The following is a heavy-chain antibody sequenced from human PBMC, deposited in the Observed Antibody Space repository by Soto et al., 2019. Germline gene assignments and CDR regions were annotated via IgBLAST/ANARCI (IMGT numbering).Heavy chain of an antibody. V-gene: IGHV4-31*03. Sequence: SETLSLTCTVSGGSISSGGYYWSWIRQHPGKGLEWIGYIYYSGSTYYNPSLKSRVTISVDTSKNQFSLKLSSVTAADTAVYYCAREGYCSSTSCRDGIFDYWGQGTLVTVSS. CDR1: GGSISSGGYY. CDR3: AREGYCSSTSCRDGIFDY. CDR2: IYYSGST. J-gene: IGHJ4*02. D-gene: IGHD2-2*01.